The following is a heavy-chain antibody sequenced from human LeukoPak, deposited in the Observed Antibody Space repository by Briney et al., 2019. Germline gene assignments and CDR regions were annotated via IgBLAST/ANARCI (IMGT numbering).Heavy chain of an antibody. CDR2: ISSSSSYI. CDR3: AREGTYYDILTGYYQLNWFDP. Sequence: PGGSLRLSCAASGFTFSSYSMNWVRQAPGKGLEWVSSISSSSSYIYYADSVKGRFTISRDNAKNSLYLQMNSLRAEDTAVYYCAREGTYYDILTGYYQLNWFDPWGQGTLVTVSS. D-gene: IGHD3-9*01. V-gene: IGHV3-21*01. CDR1: GFTFSSYS. J-gene: IGHJ5*02.